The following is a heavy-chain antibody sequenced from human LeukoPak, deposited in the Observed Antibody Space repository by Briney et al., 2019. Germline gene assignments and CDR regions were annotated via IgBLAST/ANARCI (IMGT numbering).Heavy chain of an antibody. CDR2: ISWNSGSI. D-gene: IGHD6-19*01. J-gene: IGHJ4*02. CDR1: GFTFSSYW. CDR3: AKDTGIAVAGTFDY. Sequence: GRSLRLSCAASGFTFSSYWMHWVRQAPGKGLEWVSGISWNSGSIGYADSVKGRFSISRDNAKNSLYLQMNSLRAEDTALYYCAKDTGIAVAGTFDYWGQGTLVTVSS. V-gene: IGHV3-9*01.